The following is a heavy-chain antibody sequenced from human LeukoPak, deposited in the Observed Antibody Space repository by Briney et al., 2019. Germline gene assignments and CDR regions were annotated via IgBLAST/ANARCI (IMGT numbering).Heavy chain of an antibody. J-gene: IGHJ3*01. CDR1: GCIFNSYE. Sequence: GGSLRLSCTASGCIFNSYEMNWVRQAPGKGLEWVSYISSSGLSIYYADSVKGRFTISRENAKNSLYLQMNSLRAEDTAVYYCSAGEGYYDSSDYYSAWAFNVWGQGTMVTVSS. V-gene: IGHV3-48*03. CDR2: ISSSGLSI. CDR3: SAGEGYYDSSDYYSAWAFNV. D-gene: IGHD3-22*01.